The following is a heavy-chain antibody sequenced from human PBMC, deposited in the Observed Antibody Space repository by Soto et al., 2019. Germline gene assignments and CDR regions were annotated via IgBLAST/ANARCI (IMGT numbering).Heavy chain of an antibody. CDR3: ARVSQSFIEYFQH. CDR1: GFTFSSYE. Sequence: PVGSLRLSCAASGFTFSSYEMIWVRQAPGKGLEWVSYISGSGYTSDTGPTIHYADSVKGRFTISRNNAKNSLYLQMNSLRVEDTAVYYCARVSQSFIEYFQHWGQGTLVTVSS. V-gene: IGHV3-48*03. CDR2: ISGSGYTSDTGPTI. D-gene: IGHD3-16*02. J-gene: IGHJ1*01.